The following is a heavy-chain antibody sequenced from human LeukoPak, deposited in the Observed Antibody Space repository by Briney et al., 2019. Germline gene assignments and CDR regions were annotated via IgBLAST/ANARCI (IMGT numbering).Heavy chain of an antibody. CDR1: GSSSSAS. Sequence: PSETLSLTCAGGSSSSASLNWVRQSPGKGLEWIGEINDGGSINYNPSLKTRVTMSMDTSKNQVFLNLTSVTAADTGVYFCARGILRYDWTDTDVRAFHYHYYMDVWGTGITVSVSS. V-gene: IGHV4-34*01. J-gene: IGHJ6*03. CDR2: INDGGSI. D-gene: IGHD1-20*01. CDR3: ARGILRYDWTDTDVRAFHYHYYMDV.